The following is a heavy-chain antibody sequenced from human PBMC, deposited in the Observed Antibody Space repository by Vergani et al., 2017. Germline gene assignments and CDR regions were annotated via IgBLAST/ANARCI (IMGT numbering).Heavy chain of an antibody. V-gene: IGHV3-30-3*01. Sequence: HVQLVESGGGVVQPGRSLRLSCAASGFTFSSYAMHWVRQAPGKGLEWVAVISYDGSNKYYADSVKGRFTISRDNSKNTLYLQMNSLRAEDTAVYYCARAPITMVRGVIPYYFDYWGQGTLVTVSS. D-gene: IGHD3-10*01. CDR3: ARAPITMVRGVIPYYFDY. J-gene: IGHJ4*02. CDR2: ISYDGSNK. CDR1: GFTFSSYA.